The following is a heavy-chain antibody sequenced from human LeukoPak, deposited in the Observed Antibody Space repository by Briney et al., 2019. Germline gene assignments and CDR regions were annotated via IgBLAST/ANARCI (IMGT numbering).Heavy chain of an antibody. Sequence: PGGSLRLSCAASGFTFSSYSMNWVRQAPGKGLEWVSSITSSSSYIYYADSVKGRFTISRDNAKNSLYLQMNSLRAEDTAVYYCARGMDSLVGDFWGQGTLVTVSS. D-gene: IGHD2-2*03. V-gene: IGHV3-21*01. CDR2: ITSSSSYI. CDR1: GFTFSSYS. CDR3: ARGMDSLVGDF. J-gene: IGHJ4*02.